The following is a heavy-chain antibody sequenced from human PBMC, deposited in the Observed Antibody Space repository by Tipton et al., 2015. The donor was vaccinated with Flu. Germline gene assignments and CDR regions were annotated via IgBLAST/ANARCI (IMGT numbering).Heavy chain of an antibody. V-gene: IGHV4-59*08. D-gene: IGHD1-14*01. J-gene: IGHJ6*02. CDR3: ARLPPGEEDYYCGMDV. Sequence: TLSLTCTVSGGSISSYYWSSIRQPPGKGLEWIGYIYYSGSTNYNPSLKSRVTISVDTSKNQFSLKLSSVTAADTAVYYCARLPPGEEDYYCGMDVWGQGTTVTVSS. CDR2: IYYSGST. CDR1: GGSISSYY.